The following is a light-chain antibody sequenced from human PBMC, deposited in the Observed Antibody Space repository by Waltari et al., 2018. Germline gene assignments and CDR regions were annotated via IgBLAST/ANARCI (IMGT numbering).Light chain of an antibody. CDR3: SSYTGGSTLLV. CDR2: EGT. Sequence: QSALTQPASVSGSPGQSITISCTGTTSAIGNHDYVSWYQQHPGKAPKLLIYEGTNRPSGVSTRFSGSKSGSTASLTISGLQADDEAHYYCSSYTGGSTLLVFGGGTDLTVL. J-gene: IGLJ2*01. V-gene: IGLV2-14*01. CDR1: TSAIGNHDY.